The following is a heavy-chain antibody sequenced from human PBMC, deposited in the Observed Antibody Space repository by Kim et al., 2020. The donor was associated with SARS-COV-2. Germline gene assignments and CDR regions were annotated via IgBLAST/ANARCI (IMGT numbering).Heavy chain of an antibody. CDR3: ARDGPNGFDY. Sequence: NTNYAQKRQGRVTMTTDTSTSTAYMELRSLRSDDTAVYYCARDGPNGFDYWGQGTLVTVSS. D-gene: IGHD7-27*01. CDR2: NT. V-gene: IGHV1-18*01. J-gene: IGHJ4*02.